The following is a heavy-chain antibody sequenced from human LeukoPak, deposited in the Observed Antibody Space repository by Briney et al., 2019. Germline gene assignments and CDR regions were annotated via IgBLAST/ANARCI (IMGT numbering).Heavy chain of an antibody. CDR1: GYTFTGYY. CDR2: INPHSGGT. D-gene: IGHD3-9*01. CDR3: ARQHLPTYYDILTGYYIRGYFDY. J-gene: IGHJ4*02. V-gene: IGHV1-2*02. Sequence: ASVKVSCKASGYTFTGYYIHWVRQAPGQGLEWMGWINPHSGGTNYAQKFQGGVTMTRDTSITTAYMELSSLRSDDTAVYYCARQHLPTYYDILTGYYIRGYFDYWGQGTLVTVSS.